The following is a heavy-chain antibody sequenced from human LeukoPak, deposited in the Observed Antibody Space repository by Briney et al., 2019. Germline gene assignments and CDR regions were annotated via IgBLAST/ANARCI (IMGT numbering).Heavy chain of an antibody. CDR3: AKPPPGTKPPAEYFQH. CDR1: GFTFSSYA. D-gene: IGHD1-1*01. Sequence: SGGSLRPSCAASGFTFSSYAMSWVRQAPGKGLEWVSAISGSGGSTYYADSVKGRFTISRDNSKNTLHLQMNSLRAEDTAVYYCAKPPPGTKPPAEYFQHWGQGTLVTVSS. V-gene: IGHV3-23*01. J-gene: IGHJ1*01. CDR2: ISGSGGST.